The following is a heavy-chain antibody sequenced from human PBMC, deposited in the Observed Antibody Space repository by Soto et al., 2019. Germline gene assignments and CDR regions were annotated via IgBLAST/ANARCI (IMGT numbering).Heavy chain of an antibody. Sequence: QVQLQQWGAGLLKPSDTLSLTCAVYGGSFSGYYWSWIRQPPGKGLEWIGEINLSGGTNYSPSLKSRVTISVDTSKNHFALRLSSVTAADTAVYYCARTIATRASRSLDYWGQGTVVTVSS. CDR1: GGSFSGYY. CDR3: ARTIATRASRSLDY. J-gene: IGHJ4*02. D-gene: IGHD6-6*01. V-gene: IGHV4-34*01. CDR2: INLSGGT.